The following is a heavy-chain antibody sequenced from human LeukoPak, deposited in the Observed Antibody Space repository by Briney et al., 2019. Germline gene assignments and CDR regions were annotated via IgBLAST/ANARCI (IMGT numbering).Heavy chain of an antibody. CDR1: GYSFTSYL. CDR2: FDPSDSYT. D-gene: IGHD6-13*01. V-gene: IGHV5-10-1*01. CDR3: ARLRRYSSSWYLEGDY. J-gene: IGHJ4*02. Sequence: GESLKISCKGSGYSFTSYLISWVRQLPGKGLEWMGRFDPSDSYTNYRPSFQGHVTISADKSISTAYLQWSSLKASDTAMYYCARLRRYSSSWYLEGDYWGQGTLVTVSS.